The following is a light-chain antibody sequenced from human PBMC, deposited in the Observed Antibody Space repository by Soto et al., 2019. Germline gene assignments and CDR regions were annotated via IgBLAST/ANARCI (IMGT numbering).Light chain of an antibody. J-gene: IGKJ4*01. CDR2: GAS. V-gene: IGKV3-20*01. CDR3: QQYDSSFT. CDR1: QHVTTTY. Sequence: IVLTQSPATLSLSPGERATLSCTASQHVTTTYIAWYQQKFGQAPRLLIHGASTRATGTPDRFTGGGFGTDFTLTISRVEPEDFAVYYCQQYDSSFTFGGGTKVEMK.